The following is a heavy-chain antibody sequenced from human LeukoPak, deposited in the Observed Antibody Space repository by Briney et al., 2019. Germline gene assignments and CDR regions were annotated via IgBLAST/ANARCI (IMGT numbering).Heavy chain of an antibody. D-gene: IGHD3-3*01. CDR2: ISAYNGNT. CDR1: GYTFTSYG. Sequence: GASVKVSCKASGYTFTSYGISWVRQAPGQGLEWMGWISAYNGNTNYAQKLQGRVTMTTDTSTSTAYMELRSLRSDDTAVYYCARAFTGDFWSGYYDNWFDPWGQGTLVTVSS. J-gene: IGHJ5*02. V-gene: IGHV1-18*01. CDR3: ARAFTGDFWSGYYDNWFDP.